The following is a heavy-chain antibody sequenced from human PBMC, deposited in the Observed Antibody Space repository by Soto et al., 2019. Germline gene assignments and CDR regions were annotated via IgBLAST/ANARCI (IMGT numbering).Heavy chain of an antibody. J-gene: IGHJ4*02. V-gene: IGHV3-21*01. D-gene: IGHD3-3*01. CDR1: GFTFSSYS. CDR2: ISSSSSYI. Sequence: GGSLRLSCAASGFTFSSYSMNWVRQAPGKGLEWVSSISSSSSYIYYADSVKGRFTISRDNAKNSLYLQMNSLRAEDTAVYYCARDPLLEQYIDYWGQGTLVTVSS. CDR3: ARDPLLEQYIDY.